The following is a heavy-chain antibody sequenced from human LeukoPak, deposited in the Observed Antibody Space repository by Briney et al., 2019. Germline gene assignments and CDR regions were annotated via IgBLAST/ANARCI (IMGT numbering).Heavy chain of an antibody. CDR3: ARIPLGYSGAYYFDY. J-gene: IGHJ4*02. Sequence: SETLSLTYTVSRGSISGSISSYYWSWLRQPPGKGLEWIGYISSSGSVNDNPSLRSRVTISVDTSKNQFFLNLSSVSAADTAVYYCARIPLGYSGAYYFDYWGQGTLVTVSP. CDR2: ISSSGSV. D-gene: IGHD5-12*01. V-gene: IGHV4-4*09. CDR1: RGSISGSISSYY.